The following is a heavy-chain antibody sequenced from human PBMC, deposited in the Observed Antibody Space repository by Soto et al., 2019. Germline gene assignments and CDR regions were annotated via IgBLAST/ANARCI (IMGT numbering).Heavy chain of an antibody. D-gene: IGHD3-22*01. Sequence: LRLSCAASGFTFSDYYMSWIRQAPGKGLEWASYISSSSSYTNYADSVKGRFTISRDNAKNSLYLQMNSLRAEDTAVYYCARDYYYDSSWFDPWGQGTLVTVSS. CDR1: GFTFSDYY. CDR3: ARDYYYDSSWFDP. V-gene: IGHV3-11*06. CDR2: ISSSSSYT. J-gene: IGHJ5*02.